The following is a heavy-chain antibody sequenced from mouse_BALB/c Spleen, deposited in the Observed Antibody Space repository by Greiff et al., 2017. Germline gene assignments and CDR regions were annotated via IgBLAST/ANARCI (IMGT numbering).Heavy chain of an antibody. CDR1: GFTFSNYW. CDR3: TGRGFAY. CDR2: IRLKSNNYAT. V-gene: IGHV6-6*02. Sequence: EVKLMESGGGLVQPGGSMKLSCVASGFTFSNYWMNWVRQSPEKGLEWVAEIRLKSNNYATHYAESVKGRFTISRDDSKSSVYLQMNNLRAEDTGIYYCTGRGFAYWGQGTLVTVSA. D-gene: IGHD4-1*01. J-gene: IGHJ3*01.